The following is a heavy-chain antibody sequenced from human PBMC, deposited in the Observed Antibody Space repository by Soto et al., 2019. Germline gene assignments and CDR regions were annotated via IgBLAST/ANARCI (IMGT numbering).Heavy chain of an antibody. CDR3: AREWFVPDV. V-gene: IGHV3-74*01. Sequence: GGSLRLSCAASEFTFSGRSVHWVRQAPGKGLVWVSGIDKVGTDSTYADSVKGRFTSSRDNAKNTVYLQMNSLRVEDTAVYYYAREWFVPDVRCQRTTVTVSS. D-gene: IGHD3-10*01. CDR1: EFTFSGRS. J-gene: IGHJ6*02. CDR2: IDKVGTDS.